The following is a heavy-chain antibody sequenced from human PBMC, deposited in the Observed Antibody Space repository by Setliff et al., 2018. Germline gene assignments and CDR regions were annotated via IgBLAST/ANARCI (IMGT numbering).Heavy chain of an antibody. V-gene: IGHV3-23*01. CDR2: IIGSGIST. D-gene: IGHD6-13*01. J-gene: IGHJ4*02. CDR3: AKRRSSSWFGGMDY. CDR1: GFSFSSYA. Sequence: PGGSLRLSCAASGFSFSSYAMSWVRQAPGKGLEWVSTIIGSGISTYYSDSVQGRFTISRDNHKNTLHLQMNSLRVEDTAIYYCAKRRSSSWFGGMDYWGQGTLVTVSS.